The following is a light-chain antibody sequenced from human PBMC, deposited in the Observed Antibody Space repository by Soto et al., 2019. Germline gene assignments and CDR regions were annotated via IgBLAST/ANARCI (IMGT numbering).Light chain of an antibody. CDR3: CAYTNSATLV. CDR2: EGT. J-gene: IGLJ3*02. V-gene: IGLV2-23*01. Sequence: QSVLTQPASVSRSPGQSITISCIGTSSDVGSYNLVSWYQQYPGKAPKLMIYEGTERPSGVSNRFSGSKSGNTASLTISGLQAEDEADYYCCAYTNSATLVFGGGTKLTVL. CDR1: SSDVGSYNL.